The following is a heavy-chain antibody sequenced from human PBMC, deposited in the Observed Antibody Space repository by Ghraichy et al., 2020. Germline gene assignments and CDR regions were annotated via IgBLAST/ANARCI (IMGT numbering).Heavy chain of an antibody. CDR2: MNPNSGNT. CDR3: ARDLSIAAAGNWFDP. CDR1: GYTFTSYD. V-gene: IGHV1-8*01. Sequence: ASVKVSCKASGYTFTSYDINWVRQATGQGLEWMGWMNPNSGNTGYAQKFQGRVTMTRNTSISTAYMELSSLRSEDTAVYYCARDLSIAAAGNWFDPWGQGTLVTVSS. D-gene: IGHD6-13*01. J-gene: IGHJ5*02.